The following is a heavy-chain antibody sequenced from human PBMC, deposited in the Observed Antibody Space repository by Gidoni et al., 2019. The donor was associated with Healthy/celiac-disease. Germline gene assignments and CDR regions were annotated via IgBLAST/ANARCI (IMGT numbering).Heavy chain of an antibody. D-gene: IGHD2-21*02. CDR2: IKSKTDGGTT. V-gene: IGHV3-15*01. CDR3: QGSDSYQPYYYYYGMDV. Sequence: VRQAPGKGLEWVGRIKSKTDGGTTDYAAPVKGRFTISRDDSKNTLYLQMNSLKTEDTAVYYCQGSDSYQPYYYYYGMDVWGQGTTVTVSS. J-gene: IGHJ6*02.